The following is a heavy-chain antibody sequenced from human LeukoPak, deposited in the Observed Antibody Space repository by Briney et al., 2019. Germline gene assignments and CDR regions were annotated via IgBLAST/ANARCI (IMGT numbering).Heavy chain of an antibody. CDR1: GGSISSYY. CDR2: IYTSEST. Sequence: SETLSLTCTVSGGSISSYYWSWIRQPAGKGLEWIGRIYTSESTNYNPSLKSRVTMSVDTSKNQFSLKLSSVTAADTAVYYCARVSTNYYGSGKGYYYGMDVWGQGTTVTVSS. D-gene: IGHD3-10*01. CDR3: ARVSTNYYGSGKGYYYGMDV. V-gene: IGHV4-4*07. J-gene: IGHJ6*02.